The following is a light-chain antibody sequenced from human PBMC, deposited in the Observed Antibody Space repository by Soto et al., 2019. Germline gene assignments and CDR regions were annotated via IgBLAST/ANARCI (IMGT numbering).Light chain of an antibody. V-gene: IGKV3-15*01. J-gene: IGKJ4*01. CDR1: QSVNSN. CDR2: GAS. Sequence: EKVMTQSPAALSVYPGERATLSCRASQSVNSNLAWYQQKPGQAPRLLLYGASTRATGIPARFSGSASGTEFTLTISSLQSEDSAVYYCQQYNDWPLTFGGGTKV. CDR3: QQYNDWPLT.